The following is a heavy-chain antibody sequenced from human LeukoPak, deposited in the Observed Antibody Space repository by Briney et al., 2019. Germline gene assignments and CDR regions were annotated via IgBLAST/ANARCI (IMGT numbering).Heavy chain of an antibody. V-gene: IGHV3-21*01. D-gene: IGHD3-10*02. Sequence: NPGGSLRLSCAASGFTLCGYSMNWVREAPGQGLEWVSSISSSSSYIYYADSVEGRFTISRDNAKNSLYLQMNSLRAEDTAVYYCAELGITMIGGVWGKGTTVTISS. CDR1: GFTLCGYS. CDR2: ISSSSSYI. CDR3: AELGITMIGGV. J-gene: IGHJ6*04.